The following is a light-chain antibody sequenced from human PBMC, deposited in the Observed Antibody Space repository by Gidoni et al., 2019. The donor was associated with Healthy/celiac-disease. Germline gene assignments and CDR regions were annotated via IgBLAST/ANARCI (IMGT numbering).Light chain of an antibody. CDR2: QDS. Sequence: SYELTQPPSVSVFPGQTASITCSGDKLGDKYACWYQQKPGQSPVLVIYQDSKRPSGIPERFSGSNSGNTATLTISGTQAMDEADYYCQAWDSSVAVFGGGTKLTVL. CDR3: QAWDSSVAV. J-gene: IGLJ2*01. CDR1: KLGDKY. V-gene: IGLV3-1*01.